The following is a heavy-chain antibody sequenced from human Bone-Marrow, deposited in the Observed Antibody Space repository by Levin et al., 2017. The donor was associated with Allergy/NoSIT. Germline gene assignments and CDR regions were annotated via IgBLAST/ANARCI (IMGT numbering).Heavy chain of an antibody. J-gene: IGHJ4*02. D-gene: IGHD3-16*01. CDR2: IYSDGTI. V-gene: IGHV3-53*01. Sequence: QPGESLKISCAVSGFTVSNNYMSWVRQAPGKGLEWVSLIYSDGTIDYADSVKGRFTISRDNSKNTLSLQMNSLTADDTAVYYCAGGPRRSYWGQGTLVTVSS. CDR1: GFTVSNNY. CDR3: AGGPRRSY.